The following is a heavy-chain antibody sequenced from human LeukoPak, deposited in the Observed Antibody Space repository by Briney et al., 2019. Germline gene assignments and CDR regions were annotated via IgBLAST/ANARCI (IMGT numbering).Heavy chain of an antibody. CDR2: KYYNGGA. Sequence: PSEPLSLTCNVSGVSVSDGRYYWTWIRQHPGKGLEWIGYKYYNGGAKYNPSLKSRRTISIDTSKNQFSLQLTSVTAADTATYYCATPYCSSLSCLDVFNMWGQGTRVTVSS. D-gene: IGHD2-2*01. V-gene: IGHV4-31*03. CDR1: GVSVSDGRYY. J-gene: IGHJ3*02. CDR3: ATPYCSSLSCLDVFNM.